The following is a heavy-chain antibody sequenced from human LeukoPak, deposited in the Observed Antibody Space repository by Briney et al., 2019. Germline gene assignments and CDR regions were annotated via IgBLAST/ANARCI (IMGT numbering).Heavy chain of an antibody. J-gene: IGHJ4*02. V-gene: IGHV3-7*01. Sequence: GGSLRLSCAASEFIFSGFWMNWVRQAPGKGLEWVANIKQDGSETYHVDSVKGRFTISRDNAKNSLYLQMNSLRAEDTAVYYCARMVRETDYWGQGTLVTVSS. CDR1: EFIFSGFW. CDR2: IKQDGSET. D-gene: IGHD3-10*01. CDR3: ARMVRETDY.